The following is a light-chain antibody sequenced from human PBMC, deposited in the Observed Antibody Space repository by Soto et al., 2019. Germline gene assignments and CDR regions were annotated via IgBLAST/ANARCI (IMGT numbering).Light chain of an antibody. V-gene: IGKV1-39*01. CDR2: AAS. Sequence: DIQMTQSPSSLSASVGDRVTIACRASLDSSKYLNWYQQKPGRAPKLLIYAASTLQSGVPSRFSGSGSRSDYTLTISSLQPEDFATYYCQETYSSPYTFGQGTKLDI. CDR1: LDSSKY. J-gene: IGKJ2*01. CDR3: QETYSSPYT.